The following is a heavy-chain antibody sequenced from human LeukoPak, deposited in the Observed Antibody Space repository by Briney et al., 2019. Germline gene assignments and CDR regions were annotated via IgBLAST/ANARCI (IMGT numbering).Heavy chain of an antibody. CDR1: GGSICNYY. D-gene: IGHD3-22*01. CDR2: IYYSGST. V-gene: IGHV4-59*08. CDR3: ARRGYYYDTHGYYYFDY. J-gene: IGHJ4*02. Sequence: PSGTLSLTCTVSGGSICNYYWGWIRQPPGEGLEWIGSIYYSGSTNYNPSLKSRVTISVDTSKNQFSLKLSSVTAADTAVYYCARRGYYYDTHGYYYFDYWGQGTLVTVSS.